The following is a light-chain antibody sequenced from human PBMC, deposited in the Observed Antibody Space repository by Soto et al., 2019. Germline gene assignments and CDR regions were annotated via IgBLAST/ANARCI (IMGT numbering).Light chain of an antibody. CDR3: QQSNSFPFT. CDR1: QSVSSW. J-gene: IGKJ5*01. V-gene: IGKV1-12*02. CDR2: AAS. Sequence: TQSPATLSLSPGERATLSCRASQSVSSWLAWYQQKPGKAPKLLIYAASTLEVGVPSRFSGSGSGTHFTLTISSLQPEDFATYYCQQSNSFPFTFGQGTRLEMK.